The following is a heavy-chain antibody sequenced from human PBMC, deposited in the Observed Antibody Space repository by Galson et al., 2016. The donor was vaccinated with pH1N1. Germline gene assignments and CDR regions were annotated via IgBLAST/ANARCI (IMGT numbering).Heavy chain of an antibody. CDR2: IDPSDSYT. D-gene: IGHD5-12*01. Sequence: QSGAEVKKPGESLSISCQGFEYGFTAYWITWVRQMPGKGLEWMGRIDPSDSYTNYSPSFQGHVTLSADKSVSTVYLQWSSLKASDTAIYYCARDRYSGYDPDAFDIWGQGTMVTVSS. CDR3: ARDRYSGYDPDAFDI. CDR1: EYGFTAYW. J-gene: IGHJ3*02. V-gene: IGHV5-10-1*01.